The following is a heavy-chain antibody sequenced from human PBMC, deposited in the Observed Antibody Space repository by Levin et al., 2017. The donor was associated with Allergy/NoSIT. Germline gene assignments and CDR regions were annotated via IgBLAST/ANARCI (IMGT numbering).Heavy chain of an antibody. D-gene: IGHD3-10*01. V-gene: IGHV1-3*01. Sequence: ASVKVSCKASGYTFTSYAMHWVRQAPGQRLEWMGWINAGNGNTKYSQKFQGRVTITRDTSASTAYMELSSLRSEDTAVYYCASRSPRVRGVSPVGMDVWGQGTTVTVSS. CDR2: INAGNGNT. CDR3: ASRSPRVRGVSPVGMDV. J-gene: IGHJ6*02. CDR1: GYTFTSYA.